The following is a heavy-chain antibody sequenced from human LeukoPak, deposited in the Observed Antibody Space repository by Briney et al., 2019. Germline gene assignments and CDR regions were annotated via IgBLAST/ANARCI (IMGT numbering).Heavy chain of an antibody. Sequence: PAETLSLTCSVSVGSISSYYWSWIRQPAGKGLEWIGHIYTSGSTNYNPSLKSRLTMSVDTSKNQFYLKLMSVTAADTAVYYCAISEDDSSGYYSDYWGQGTLVTVSS. D-gene: IGHD3-22*01. CDR2: IYTSGST. CDR1: VGSISSYY. V-gene: IGHV4-4*07. J-gene: IGHJ4*02. CDR3: AISEDDSSGYYSDY.